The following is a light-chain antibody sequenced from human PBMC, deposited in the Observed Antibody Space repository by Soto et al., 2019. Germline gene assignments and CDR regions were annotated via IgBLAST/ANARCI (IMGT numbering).Light chain of an antibody. Sequence: EIVMTQSPATLSVSPGERATLSCRASQSVSSNLAWYQQKPGQAPRLLIYGASTRATGIPARFSGSGSGTEFTLTISSLQSEDFAVYYCQPYNNWPRTFGQGTKVDI. J-gene: IGKJ1*01. V-gene: IGKV3-15*01. CDR1: QSVSSN. CDR3: QPYNNWPRT. CDR2: GAS.